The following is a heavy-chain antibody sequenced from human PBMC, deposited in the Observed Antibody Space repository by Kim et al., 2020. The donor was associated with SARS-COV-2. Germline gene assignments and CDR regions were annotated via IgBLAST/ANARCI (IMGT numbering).Heavy chain of an antibody. J-gene: IGHJ4*02. Sequence: GESLKISCKSSGYNFPGYWIGWVRQMPGEGLELMGVISPGVSDIRYSPSFQGQATISADKSINTVYLNWSSLKASDTAIYYCAVRWGNGYDVRRDYFDHWGQGTLVTVSS. V-gene: IGHV5-51*01. CDR2: ISPGVSDI. CDR3: AVRWGNGYDVRRDYFDH. CDR1: GYNFPGYW. D-gene: IGHD3-10*02.